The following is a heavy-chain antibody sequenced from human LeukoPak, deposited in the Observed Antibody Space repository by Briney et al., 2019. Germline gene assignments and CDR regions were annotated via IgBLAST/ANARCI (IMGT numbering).Heavy chain of an antibody. CDR3: ARYYSGAWSL. Sequence: PGGSLRLSCAASGFTFNSYWMTWVRQAPGKGPEWVANIKQDGSEKYYVDSVKGRFTISRDNAKNSLYLQMNSLRAEDTAVYYCARYYSGAWSLWGQGTLVTVSP. V-gene: IGHV3-7*01. CDR2: IKQDGSEK. CDR1: GFTFNSYW. D-gene: IGHD6-19*01. J-gene: IGHJ4*02.